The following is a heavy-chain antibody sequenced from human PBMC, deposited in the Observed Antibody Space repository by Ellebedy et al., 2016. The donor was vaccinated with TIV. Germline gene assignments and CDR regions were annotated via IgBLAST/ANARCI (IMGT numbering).Heavy chain of an antibody. Sequence: ASVKVSCXASGYTFTSYGISWVRQAPGQGLEWMGWISAYNGNTNYAQKLQGRVTMTTDTSTSTAYMELRSLRSDDTAVYYCARDVDTAMVYGWFDPWGQGTLVTVPS. CDR3: ARDVDTAMVYGWFDP. CDR2: ISAYNGNT. CDR1: GYTFTSYG. J-gene: IGHJ5*02. D-gene: IGHD5-18*01. V-gene: IGHV1-18*01.